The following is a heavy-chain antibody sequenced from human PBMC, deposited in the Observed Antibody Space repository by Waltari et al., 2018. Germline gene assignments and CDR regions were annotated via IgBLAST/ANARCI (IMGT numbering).Heavy chain of an antibody. V-gene: IGHV3-7*01. D-gene: IGHD3-10*01. CDR3: TTLARGESGDY. J-gene: IGHJ4*02. CDR1: GFTFNTYW. CDR2: INPDGSQK. Sequence: EVQLVESGGGLVQPGGSLRLSCAASGFTFNTYWMKWIRQAPGNGLECVANINPDGSQKCYVDSVKGRFTVSRDNAQNSLYLQMNNLRAEDTAVYYCTTLARGESGDYWGQGTLVTVSS.